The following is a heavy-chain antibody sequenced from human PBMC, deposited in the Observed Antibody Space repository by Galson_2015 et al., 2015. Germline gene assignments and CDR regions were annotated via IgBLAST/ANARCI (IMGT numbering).Heavy chain of an antibody. D-gene: IGHD3-9*01. CDR3: AKDRAVLRYFDWLTHPSSPFDY. CDR1: GFTFSSYA. V-gene: IGHV3-23*01. Sequence: SLRLSCAASGFTFSSYAMSWVRQAPGKGLEWVSAISGSGGSTYYADSVKGRFTISRDNSKNTLYLQMNSLRAEDTAVYYCAKDRAVLRYFDWLTHPSSPFDYWGQGTLVTVSS. CDR2: ISGSGGST. J-gene: IGHJ4*02.